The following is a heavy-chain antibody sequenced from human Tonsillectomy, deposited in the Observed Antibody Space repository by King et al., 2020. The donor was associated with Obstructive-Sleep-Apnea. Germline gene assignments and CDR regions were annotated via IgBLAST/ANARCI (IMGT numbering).Heavy chain of an antibody. CDR3: AKDMGFDTGGGFDY. CDR2: ICWSSGNI. Sequence: VQLVESGGGLVQPGRSLRLSCAASGFNLDDYAIHWVRQVPGKGLEWVSGICWSSGNIGYADSVKGRFTITRDNAKNSLDLQMNSLRAEDTALYYCAKDMGFDTGGGFDYWGQGALVTVFS. J-gene: IGHJ4*02. D-gene: IGHD1-26*01. V-gene: IGHV3-9*01. CDR1: GFNLDDYA.